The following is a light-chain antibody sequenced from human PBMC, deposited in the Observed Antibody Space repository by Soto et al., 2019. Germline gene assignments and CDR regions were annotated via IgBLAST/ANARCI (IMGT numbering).Light chain of an antibody. J-gene: IGKJ1*01. Sequence: DIQMTQSPSSLSAYVGDRVTITCRASQGISNHLAWYQQQPGKIPKLLIHTASTLQSGVPSRFSGSGSGTDFTLTITSLQPEDVATYYCQVYYTAPPPTFGQGTRVEIK. V-gene: IGKV1-27*01. CDR3: QVYYTAPPPT. CDR1: QGISNH. CDR2: TAS.